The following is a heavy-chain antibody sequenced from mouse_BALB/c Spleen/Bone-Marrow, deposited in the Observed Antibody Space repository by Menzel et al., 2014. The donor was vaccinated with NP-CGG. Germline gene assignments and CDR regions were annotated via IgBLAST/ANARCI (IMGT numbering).Heavy chain of an antibody. Sequence: VQLQHSGAELVKPGAPVKLSCKASGYTFTSYWMNWVKQRPGRGLEWIGRIDPSDSETHYNQKFKDKATLTVDKSSSTAYIQLGSLTSEDPAVYYCARALGDGYYYAMDYWGQGTSVTVSS. CDR2: IDPSDSET. J-gene: IGHJ4*01. V-gene: IGHV1-69*02. CDR1: GYTFTSYW. CDR3: ARALGDGYYYAMDY. D-gene: IGHD2-3*01.